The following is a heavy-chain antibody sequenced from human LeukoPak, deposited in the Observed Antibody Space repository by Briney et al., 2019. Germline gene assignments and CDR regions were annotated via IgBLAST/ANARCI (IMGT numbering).Heavy chain of an antibody. J-gene: IGHJ4*02. CDR2: ISGSGGST. CDR3: AKGPLGGSDSYFDY. CDR1: GFTFSSYA. Sequence: GGSLRLSCAASGFTFSSYAMSWVRQAPGKGLEWVSAISGSGGSTYYADSVKGRFTISRDNSKNSLYLQMNSLRAEDTALYYCAKGPLGGSDSYFDYWGRGTLVTVSS. D-gene: IGHD1-26*01. V-gene: IGHV3-23*01.